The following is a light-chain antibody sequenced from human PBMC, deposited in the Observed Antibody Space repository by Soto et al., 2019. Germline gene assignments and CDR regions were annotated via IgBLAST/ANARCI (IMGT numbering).Light chain of an antibody. CDR3: QQYNVWPLT. V-gene: IGKV3-15*01. J-gene: IGKJ4*01. Sequence: EIVMTQSPATLSVSPGERATLSCRASQSVSSNLAWYQQKPGQTPKLLIYVASTRATGIPARFSGSGSAKVFPLTISSLQSEGFGVYYCQQYNVWPLTFGGGTKVEFK. CDR2: VAS. CDR1: QSVSSN.